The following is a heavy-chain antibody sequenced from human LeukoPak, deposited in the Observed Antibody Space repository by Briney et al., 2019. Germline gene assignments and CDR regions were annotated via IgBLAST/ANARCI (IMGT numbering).Heavy chain of an antibody. Sequence: GGSLRLSCAASGFTFSSYWMRWVRQAPGKGLVWVSRINSDGSSTNQADSVKGRFTISRDNAKKALYLQMNSLRVEDTAVYFCARDTATGLDVWGQGTTVTVSS. CDR3: ARDTATGLDV. J-gene: IGHJ6*02. CDR1: GFTFSSYW. V-gene: IGHV3-74*01. CDR2: INSDGSST. D-gene: IGHD2-21*02.